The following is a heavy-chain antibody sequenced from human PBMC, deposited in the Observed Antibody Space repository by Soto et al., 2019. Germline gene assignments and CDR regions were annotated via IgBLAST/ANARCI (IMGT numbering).Heavy chain of an antibody. D-gene: IGHD1-20*01. Sequence: SETLSLTCTVSSGSISSSSSYWGWIRQPPGKGLEWIGSIYYSGNTYYNPSLKSRVTISIDSSKNQFSLKLSSVTTADTAVYFCARYGSLTGILDYWGQRSLDTGSS. J-gene: IGHJ4*02. CDR3: ARYGSLTGILDY. CDR2: IYYSGNT. CDR1: SGSISSSSSY. V-gene: IGHV4-39*07.